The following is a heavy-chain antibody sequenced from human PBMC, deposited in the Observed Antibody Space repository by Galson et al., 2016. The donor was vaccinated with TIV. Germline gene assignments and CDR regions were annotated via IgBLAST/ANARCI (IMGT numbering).Heavy chain of an antibody. D-gene: IGHD3-10*01. V-gene: IGHV1-18*04. Sequence: SVKVSCKASGYTFTTYGFSWVRQAPGQGLEWMGWISGYDGNTNYAQKFQGRVTMTTDTSTSTAYMELRSLRSDDTAVYYCARAFTGNYGMDVWGQGTTVTVSS. J-gene: IGHJ6*02. CDR1: GYTFTTYG. CDR2: ISGYDGNT. CDR3: ARAFTGNYGMDV.